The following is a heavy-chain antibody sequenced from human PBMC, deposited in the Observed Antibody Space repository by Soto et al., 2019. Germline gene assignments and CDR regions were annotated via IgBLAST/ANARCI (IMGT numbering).Heavy chain of an antibody. D-gene: IGHD1-1*01. CDR1: GFTFSRYG. V-gene: IGHV3-33*01. CDR3: ARDDDFEDNGFEY. Sequence: QVHLVESGGGVVQPGRPLRLSCAASGFTFSRYGMHWVRQAPGKGLEWVGVIVRDGGQKQYADSVRGRFTISRDNSKNTLYLEMNSVTVEDTAGYYWARDDDFEDNGFEYWGQGTLVTVSS. J-gene: IGHJ4*02. CDR2: IVRDGGQK.